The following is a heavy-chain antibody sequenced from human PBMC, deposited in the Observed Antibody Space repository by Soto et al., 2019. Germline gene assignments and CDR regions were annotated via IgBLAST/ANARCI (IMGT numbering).Heavy chain of an antibody. CDR2: IFHSGTT. J-gene: IGHJ3*02. CDR3: ARSPYADALDI. CDR1: GYSITNVNW. Sequence: SETLSLTCAFSGYSITNVNWLAWIRQPPGKGLEWIGYIFHSGTTHYNPSLKSRVTMSVDTSKNQFSLKVDSLTAEDTAVYYCARSPYADALDIWGQGTMVTVS. D-gene: IGHD2-2*01. V-gene: IGHV4-28*01.